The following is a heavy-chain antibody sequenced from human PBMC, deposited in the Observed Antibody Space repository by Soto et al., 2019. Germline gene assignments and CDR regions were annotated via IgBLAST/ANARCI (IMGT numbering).Heavy chain of an antibody. V-gene: IGHV3-11*01. J-gene: IGHJ6*02. CDR1: GFSFIDFY. CDR3: ARDREPSVYHGMAV. CDR2: ISGSGTTV. Sequence: GGSLRLSCAASGFSFIDFYIICTRQAPGKGLEWISYISGSGTTVFYADSVKGRFTISRDNAQKSLYLQMDSLTSEDTAIYYCARDREPSVYHGMAVWGQGTTVTVSS.